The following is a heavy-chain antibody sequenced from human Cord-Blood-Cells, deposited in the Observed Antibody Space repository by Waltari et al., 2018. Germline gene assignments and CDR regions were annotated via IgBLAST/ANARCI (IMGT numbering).Heavy chain of an antibody. Sequence: QVQLVQSGAEVKKPGASVKVSCKASGYTFTSYAMHWVRKAPGQRLEWMGWINACNGNTKYSQKFQGRVTITRDASAGTAYMELSSLRSEDTAVYYCAGELDWGYLDAFDIWGQGTMVTVSS. CDR1: GYTFTSYA. D-gene: IGHD7-27*01. CDR2: INACNGNT. CDR3: AGELDWGYLDAFDI. V-gene: IGHV1-3*01. J-gene: IGHJ3*02.